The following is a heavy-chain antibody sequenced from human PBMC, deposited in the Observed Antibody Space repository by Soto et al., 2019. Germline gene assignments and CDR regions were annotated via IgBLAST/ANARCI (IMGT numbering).Heavy chain of an antibody. D-gene: IGHD6-19*01. J-gene: IGHJ4*02. Sequence: QITLKESGPTLVKPTQPLTLTCTFSGFSLSTSGVGVGWIRQPPGKALEWLALIYWDDDKRYSPSLQSRPTITTDTPNNQMVLTMTDVDPGYTASYYCAHGSIAVAGRSSVGDDFDYWGQGTLVTVSS. V-gene: IGHV2-5*02. CDR3: AHGSIAVAGRSSVGDDFDY. CDR2: IYWDDDK. CDR1: GFSLSTSGVG.